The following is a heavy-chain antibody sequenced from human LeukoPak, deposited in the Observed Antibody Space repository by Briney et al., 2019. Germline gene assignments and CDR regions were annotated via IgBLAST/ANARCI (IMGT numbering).Heavy chain of an antibody. CDR2: ISAYNGNT. J-gene: IGHJ6*03. D-gene: IGHD6-19*01. CDR1: GYTFTDYY. CDR3: ARDARTSSGWFDYYYYYYMDV. Sequence: ASVKVSCKASGYTFTDYYMHWVRQAPGQGLEWMGWISAYNGNTNYAQKLQGRVTMTTDTSTSTAYMELRSLRSDDTAVYYCARDARTSSGWFDYYYYYYMDVWGRGTTVTVSS. V-gene: IGHV1-18*04.